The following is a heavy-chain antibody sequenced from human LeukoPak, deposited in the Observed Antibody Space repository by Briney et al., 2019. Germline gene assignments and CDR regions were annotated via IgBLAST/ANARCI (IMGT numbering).Heavy chain of an antibody. CDR1: GSTFSSYW. CDR3: ARDGEAAGVYYYGMDV. V-gene: IGHV3-74*01. D-gene: IGHD6-13*01. J-gene: IGHJ6*02. CDR2: INSDGSST. Sequence: PPGGSLRLSCAASGSTFSSYWMHWVRQAPGKGLVWVSRINSDGSSTSYADSVKGRFTISRDSAKNTLYLQMNSLRAEDTAMYYCARDGEAAGVYYYGMDVWGQGTTVTVSS.